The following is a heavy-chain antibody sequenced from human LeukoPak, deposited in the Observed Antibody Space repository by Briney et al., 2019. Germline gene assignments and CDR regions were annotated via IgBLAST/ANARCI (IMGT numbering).Heavy chain of an antibody. V-gene: IGHV3-23*01. CDR3: ANFKPIRGYFEAFYI. J-gene: IGHJ3*02. Sequence: PGGSLGLSCAASGFTFSTYAMRWVRHAPGKGLVGVSVISCNGGYTYYADSVKGRFTISRDTSKSTLYLQMNNLRAGDTAVYYCANFKPIRGYFEAFYIWGPRTMVTVSS. CDR1: GFTFSTYA. D-gene: IGHD3-22*01. CDR2: ISCNGGYT.